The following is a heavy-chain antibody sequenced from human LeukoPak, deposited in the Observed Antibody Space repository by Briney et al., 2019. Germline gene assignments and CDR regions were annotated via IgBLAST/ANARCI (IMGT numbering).Heavy chain of an antibody. D-gene: IGHD3-10*01. Sequence: SETLSLTCTVSGGSISSYYWSWIRQPPGKGLEWIGYIYYSGSTNCNPSLKSRVTISEASSKSQFSLKLSSVTAADTAVYYCARERGRFGVDYWGQGTLVTVSS. CDR3: ARERGRFGVDY. V-gene: IGHV4-59*01. CDR1: GGSISSYY. CDR2: IYYSGST. J-gene: IGHJ4*02.